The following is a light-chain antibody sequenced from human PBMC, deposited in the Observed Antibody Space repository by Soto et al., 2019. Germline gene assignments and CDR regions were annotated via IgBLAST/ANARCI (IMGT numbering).Light chain of an antibody. Sequence: EIVMTQSPVTLSVSPGESATLSCRASRSLSSNLAWYQQKPGQAPRLLIHGASTRATGTPARFSGSASGTDFTLTISSLQSEDFAVYYCQQYNTWPITFGQGTRLEIK. V-gene: IGKV3-15*01. CDR2: GAS. J-gene: IGKJ5*01. CDR3: QQYNTWPIT. CDR1: RSLSSN.